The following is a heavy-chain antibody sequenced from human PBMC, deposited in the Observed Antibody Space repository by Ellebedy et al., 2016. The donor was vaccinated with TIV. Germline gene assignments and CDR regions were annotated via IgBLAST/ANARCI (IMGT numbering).Heavy chain of an antibody. D-gene: IGHD6-19*01. Sequence: GESLKISCAASGFTFCRYWMSWVRQAPGKGLEWVANVKEVGSEKSYVESLKGRFTISRDNAKNSLYLQMNSLRAEDTAVYYCASVITLAGTGGYWGQGTLVTVSS. CDR1: GFTFCRYW. V-gene: IGHV3-7*01. CDR3: ASVITLAGTGGY. CDR2: VKEVGSEK. J-gene: IGHJ4*02.